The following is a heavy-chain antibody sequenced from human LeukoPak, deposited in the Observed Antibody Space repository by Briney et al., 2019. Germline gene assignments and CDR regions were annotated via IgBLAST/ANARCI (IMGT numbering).Heavy chain of an antibody. D-gene: IGHD4-17*01. CDR1: GFTFRNYG. CDR3: ARNGRRTTVTSDF. V-gene: IGHV3-30*03. J-gene: IGHJ4*02. CDR2: ISIDESEK. Sequence: PGGSLRLSCAASGFTFRNYGMHWVRQAPGKGLEWVAVISIDESEKYYADSVKGRFTISRDNPKNTLYLQMNSLRGDDTALYYCARNGRRTTVTSDFWGQGTLVTVSS.